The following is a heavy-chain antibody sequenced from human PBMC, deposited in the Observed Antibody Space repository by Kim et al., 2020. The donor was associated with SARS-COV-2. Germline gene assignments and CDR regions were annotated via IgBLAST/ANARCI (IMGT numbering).Heavy chain of an antibody. CDR1: GFTFSSYW. J-gene: IGHJ4*02. Sequence: GGSLRLSCAASGFTFSSYWMSWVRQAPGKGLEWVANIKQDGSEKYYVDSVKGRFTISRDNAKNSLYLQMNSLRAEDTAVYYCARVYGDYDYYFDYWGQGTLVPASS. CDR2: IKQDGSEK. CDR3: ARVYGDYDYYFDY. D-gene: IGHD4-17*01. V-gene: IGHV3-7*04.